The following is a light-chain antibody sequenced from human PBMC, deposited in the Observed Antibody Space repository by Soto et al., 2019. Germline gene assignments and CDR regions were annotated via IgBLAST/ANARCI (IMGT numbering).Light chain of an antibody. CDR2: GAS. CDR3: QQYGISLT. Sequence: EIVMTQSPATLSVSPGERATLSCRASQSVATNLAWYQQRPGQAPRLLIYGASSRATGIPDRFSGSGSGTDFTLTISRLEPEDFAVYYCQQYGISLTFGGGTKVDI. CDR1: QSVATN. J-gene: IGKJ4*01. V-gene: IGKV3-20*01.